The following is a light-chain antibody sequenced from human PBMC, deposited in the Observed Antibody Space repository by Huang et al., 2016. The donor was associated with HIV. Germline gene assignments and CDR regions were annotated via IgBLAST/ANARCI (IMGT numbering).Light chain of an antibody. CDR2: GAS. J-gene: IGKJ1*01. CDR1: QSVSNN. V-gene: IGKV3-15*01. Sequence: EIVMTQSPATLSVSPGERATLSCRASQSVSNNLAWYQQKLGQAPRLRIYGASTRATGIPARCSGSGSGTDFTLTISSLQSEDFAVYYCQQYSDWPLWTFGQGSKVEIK. CDR3: QQYSDWPLWT.